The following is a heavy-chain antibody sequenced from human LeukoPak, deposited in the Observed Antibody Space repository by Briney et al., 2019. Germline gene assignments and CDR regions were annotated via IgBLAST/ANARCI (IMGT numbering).Heavy chain of an antibody. J-gene: IGHJ4*02. Sequence: PGGSLRLSCEASGFTFNKYGMNWVRQAPGKGLEWVSTISGSGGATYYADSVKGRFTISRDNSKNTLYLQMKSLRVEDTAVYSCAKDQKSSYYYDTSGYKSPPFDQWGQGTLVTVSS. CDR1: GFTFNKYG. CDR3: AKDQKSSYYYDTSGYKSPPFDQ. D-gene: IGHD3-22*01. V-gene: IGHV3-23*01. CDR2: ISGSGGAT.